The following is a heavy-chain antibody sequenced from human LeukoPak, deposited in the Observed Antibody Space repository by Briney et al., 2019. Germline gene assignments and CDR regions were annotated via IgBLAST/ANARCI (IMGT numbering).Heavy chain of an antibody. Sequence: GASVKVSCKASGDTRYYMHWVRQAPGQGLEWMGVLNPSGGSPTYPQKFQGRVTVARDTSTSTDYMELSSLTPEDTAVYYCASGFYVWEVYRWGQGTLVTVSS. CDR3: ASGFYVWEVYR. CDR2: LNPSGGSP. D-gene: IGHD1-26*01. J-gene: IGHJ5*02. CDR1: GDTRYY. V-gene: IGHV1-46*01.